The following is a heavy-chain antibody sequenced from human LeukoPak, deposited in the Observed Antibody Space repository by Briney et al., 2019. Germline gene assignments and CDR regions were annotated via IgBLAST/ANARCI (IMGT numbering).Heavy chain of an antibody. V-gene: IGHV5-51*01. Sequence: GESLKISCKGSGYSFTSYWISWVRQMPGKGLECMGIIYPGDSDTRYSPSFQGQVTISADKSINTAYLQWSSLKASDTAMYYCARRSGDAYWYFDLWGRGTLVTVSS. CDR3: ARRSGDAYWYFDL. CDR1: GYSFTSYW. D-gene: IGHD7-27*01. J-gene: IGHJ2*01. CDR2: IYPGDSDT.